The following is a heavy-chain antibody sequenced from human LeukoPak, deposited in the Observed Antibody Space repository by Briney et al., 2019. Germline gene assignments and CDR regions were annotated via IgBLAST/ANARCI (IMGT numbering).Heavy chain of an antibody. V-gene: IGHV3-23*01. J-gene: IGHJ4*02. CDR2: ISGSGGST. CDR1: GFTFSSYA. D-gene: IGHD3-22*01. CDR3: AKDGRAYYYDSSGSDY. Sequence: GGSLRLSCAASGFTFSSYAMSWVRQAPGKGLEWVSAISGSGGSTYYADSVKGRFTISRDNSKNTLYLQMNSLRAEDTVVYYCAKDGRAYYYDSSGSDYWGQGTLVTVSS.